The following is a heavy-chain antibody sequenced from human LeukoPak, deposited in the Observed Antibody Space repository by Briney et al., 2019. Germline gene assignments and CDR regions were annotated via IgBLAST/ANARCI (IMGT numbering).Heavy chain of an antibody. J-gene: IGHJ4*02. CDR3: ARGRGIAVAGKSTHGY. CDR1: GGSFSGYH. D-gene: IGHD6-19*01. CDR2: INHSGST. V-gene: IGHV4-34*01. Sequence: SETLSLTCAVYGGSFSGYHRNWIRQPPGKGLEWIGEINHSGSTNYNPSLKSRLTISVDTSKNQFSLKLTSLTAADTAVYYCARGRGIAVAGKSTHGYWGQGTLVTVSS.